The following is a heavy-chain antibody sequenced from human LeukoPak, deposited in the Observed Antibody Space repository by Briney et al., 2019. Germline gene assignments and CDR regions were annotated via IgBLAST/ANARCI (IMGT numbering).Heavy chain of an antibody. J-gene: IGHJ6*03. CDR2: IDHSGST. D-gene: IGHD2-2*01. CDR3: ARGRYCNSTNCPYVGGYYYMDV. CDR1: GESFSGYH. Sequence: SETLSLTCDVYGESFSGYHWTWIRQPPGKGPEWIGKIDHSGSTIYNPSLKSRVTISVAAPKNQIFLDLSSVTAADTAVYYCARGRYCNSTNCPYVGGYYYMDVWGKGTTVTVSS. V-gene: IGHV4-34*01.